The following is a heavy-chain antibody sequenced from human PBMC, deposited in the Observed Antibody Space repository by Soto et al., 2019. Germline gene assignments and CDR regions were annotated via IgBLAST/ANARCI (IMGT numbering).Heavy chain of an antibody. Sequence: PGGSLRLSCAASGFTFSSYAMHWVRQAPGKGLEWVAVISYDGSNKYYADSVKGRFTISRDNSKNTLYLQMNSLRAEDTAVYYCARGGGGSNPNFDYWGQGTLVTVSS. CDR1: GFTFSSYA. J-gene: IGHJ4*02. V-gene: IGHV3-30-3*01. CDR2: ISYDGSNK. CDR3: ARGGGGSNPNFDY. D-gene: IGHD2-15*01.